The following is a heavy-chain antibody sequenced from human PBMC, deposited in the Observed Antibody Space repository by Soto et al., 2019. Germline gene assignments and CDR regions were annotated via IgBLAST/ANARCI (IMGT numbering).Heavy chain of an antibody. CDR3: AKDTYIIVGGTHIDF. V-gene: IGHV3-9*01. Sequence: ESGGGLVQPGRSLRLSCAASGFTFDDYAMHWVRQAPGKGLEWLSGISWNSDSTGYADSVKGRFTISRDNAKNSLFMQMNSLRAEDTALYFCAKDTYIIVGGTHIDFWGRGTLVSVSS. J-gene: IGHJ4*02. D-gene: IGHD1-26*01. CDR1: GFTFDDYA. CDR2: ISWNSDST.